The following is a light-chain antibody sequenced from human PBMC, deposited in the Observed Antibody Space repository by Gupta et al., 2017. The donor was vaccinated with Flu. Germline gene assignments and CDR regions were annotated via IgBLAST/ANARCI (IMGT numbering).Light chain of an antibody. CDR1: SSDVGVYNY. Sequence: QSALTQPASVSGSPGQSITISCTGTSSDVGVYNYVSWYQQHPGKAPKLMMYDCSNRPSGVSNRFSFSTSCNTASPILTRRQDEDEADDDCCSYTNSSTLRLVFGAGTKVTVL. CDR2: DCS. CDR3: CSYTNSSTLRLV. J-gene: IGLJ1*01. V-gene: IGLV2-14*01.